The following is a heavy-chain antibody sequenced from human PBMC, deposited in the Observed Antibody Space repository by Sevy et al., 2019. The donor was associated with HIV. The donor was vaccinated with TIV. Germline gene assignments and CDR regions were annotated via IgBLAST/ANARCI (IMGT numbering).Heavy chain of an antibody. CDR1: GFTFSSYT. CDR2: ISSSSSYI. D-gene: IGHD3-16*02. Sequence: GGSLRLSCAVSGFTFSSYTMNWVRQAPGKGLEWVSSISSSSSYIYYADSVKGRFTNSRDNAKNSLYLQMNSLRAEETAVYYCAREEEDYVWGTSRDLTFFDYWGQGTLVTVSS. CDR3: AREEEDYVWGTSRDLTFFDY. V-gene: IGHV3-21*01. J-gene: IGHJ4*02.